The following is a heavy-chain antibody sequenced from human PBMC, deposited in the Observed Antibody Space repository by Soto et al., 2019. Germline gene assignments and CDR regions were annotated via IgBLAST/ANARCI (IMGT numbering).Heavy chain of an antibody. V-gene: IGHV1-8*01. J-gene: IGHJ4*02. CDR2: MNPKSGNT. CDR1: GFTLTYSA. Sequence: ASVKVSCKASGFTLTYSAMQWVRQATGQGLEWMGWMNPKSGNTGYAQQFQGRVIMTRSTSISTAYMELSSLRSEDTAVYYCVRVYGEIDYWGQGTLVTVSS. CDR3: VRVYGEIDY. D-gene: IGHD4-17*01.